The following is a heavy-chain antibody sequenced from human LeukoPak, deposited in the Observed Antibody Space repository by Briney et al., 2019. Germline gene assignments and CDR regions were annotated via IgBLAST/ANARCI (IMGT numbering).Heavy chain of an antibody. V-gene: IGHV1-2*02. CDR3: AAAPITGETHYYYYYYMDV. CDR2: INPNSGDT. Sequence: GASVKVSCKASGYTFTGYSMHWVRQAPGQGLEWMGWINPNSGDTHYAQKFQGRVTMTRDTSISTAYMELSKLTPDDTALYYCAAAPITGETHYYYYYYMDVWGKGTAVTVSS. CDR1: GYTFTGYS. J-gene: IGHJ6*03. D-gene: IGHD7-27*01.